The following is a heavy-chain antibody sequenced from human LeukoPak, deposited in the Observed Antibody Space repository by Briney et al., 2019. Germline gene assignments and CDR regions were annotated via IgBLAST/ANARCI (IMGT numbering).Heavy chain of an antibody. D-gene: IGHD3-10*01. V-gene: IGHV3-7*01. Sequence: GGALRLSCAASGFTFSSYWMSGVRQAPGKGLEGVAHIKQEGSEKYYVDSVKGRFTISRDNAKNSLYLQMNSLRAEDTAVYYCARARYPKYYYGSGSTNWFDPWGQGTLVTVSS. CDR1: GFTFSSYW. CDR2: IKQEGSEK. CDR3: ARARYPKYYYGSGSTNWFDP. J-gene: IGHJ5*02.